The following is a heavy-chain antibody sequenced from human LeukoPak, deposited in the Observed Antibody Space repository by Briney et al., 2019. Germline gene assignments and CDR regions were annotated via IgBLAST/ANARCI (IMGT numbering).Heavy chain of an antibody. CDR2: ISYDGSNK. Sequence: GRSLRLSCAASGFTFSSYAMHWVRQAPGTGLEWVAVISYDGSNKYYADSVKGRFTISRDNSKNTLYLQMNSLRAEDTAVYYCARDLSRQQLVRNYFDYWGQGTLVTVSS. J-gene: IGHJ4*02. CDR1: GFTFSSYA. CDR3: ARDLSRQQLVRNYFDY. V-gene: IGHV3-30*04. D-gene: IGHD6-13*01.